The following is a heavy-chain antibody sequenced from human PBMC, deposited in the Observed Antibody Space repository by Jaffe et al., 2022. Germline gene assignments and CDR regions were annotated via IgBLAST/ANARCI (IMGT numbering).Heavy chain of an antibody. D-gene: IGHD2-2*01. V-gene: IGHV4-38-2*02. J-gene: IGHJ5*02. CDR1: GYSISSGYY. CDR2: IYHSGST. Sequence: QVQLQESGPGLVKPSETLSLTCAVSGYSISSGYYWGWIRQPPGKGLEWIGSIYHSGSTYYNPSLKSRVTISVDTSKNQFSLKLSSVTAADTAVYYCARDGHIVVVPAATYNWFDPWGQGTLVTVSS. CDR3: ARDGHIVVVPAATYNWFDP.